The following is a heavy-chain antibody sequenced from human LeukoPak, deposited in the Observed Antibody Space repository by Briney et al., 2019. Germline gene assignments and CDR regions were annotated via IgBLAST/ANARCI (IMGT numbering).Heavy chain of an antibody. CDR1: GLTVDNNY. Sequence: GGSLRLSCAASGLTVDNNYMSWVRQAPGKGLGWVSAIYTSGHTVYADSVKGRFIISKDNSNNTLYLQMNSLRAADTAIYYCARSGFWDGYSYYYMDVWGKGTAVTVSS. CDR2: IYTSGHT. J-gene: IGHJ6*03. D-gene: IGHD3-3*01. CDR3: ARSGFWDGYSYYYMDV. V-gene: IGHV3-53*01.